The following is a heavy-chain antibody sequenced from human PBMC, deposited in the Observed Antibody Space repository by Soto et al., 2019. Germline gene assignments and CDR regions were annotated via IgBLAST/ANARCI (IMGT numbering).Heavy chain of an antibody. CDR1: GFTFSSYA. Sequence: EVQLLESGGGLVQPGGSLRLSCAASGFTFSSYAMSWVRQAPGKGLEWVSAISGSGGSTYYADSVKGRFTIPRDNSKNTLYLQMNSPRAEDTAGYYCAKVIATAGTGYWFDPWGQGTLVTVSS. D-gene: IGHD6-13*01. CDR3: AKVIATAGTGYWFDP. CDR2: ISGSGGST. J-gene: IGHJ5*02. V-gene: IGHV3-23*01.